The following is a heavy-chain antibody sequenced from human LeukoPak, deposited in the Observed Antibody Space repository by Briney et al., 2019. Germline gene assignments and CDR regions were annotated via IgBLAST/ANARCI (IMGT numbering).Heavy chain of an antibody. V-gene: IGHV4-59*01. CDR2: IYYSGST. J-gene: IGHJ6*03. CDR3: ARLAARRYYYYYMDV. CDR1: GGSISSYY. Sequence: PSETLSLTCTVSGGSISSYYWSWIRQPPGKGLEWIGYIYYSGSTNYNPSLKSRVTISVDTSKNQFSLKLSSVTAADTAVYYCARLAARRYYYYYMDVWGKGTTVTVSS. D-gene: IGHD6-6*01.